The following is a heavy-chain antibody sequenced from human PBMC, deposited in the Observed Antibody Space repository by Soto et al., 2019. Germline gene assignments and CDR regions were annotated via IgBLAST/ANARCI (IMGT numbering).Heavy chain of an antibody. D-gene: IGHD3-3*01. V-gene: IGHV1-8*01. CDR2: MNPNSGNT. CDR1: GYTFTSYD. Sequence: ASVKVSCKASGYTFTSYDINWVRQATGQGLEWMGWMNPNSGNTGYAQKFQGRVTMTRNTSISTAYMELSSLRSEDTAVYYCARAPLRITIFGVFPKAQGSRWFDPWCQAPLLTVSS. J-gene: IGHJ5*02. CDR3: ARAPLRITIFGVFPKAQGSRWFDP.